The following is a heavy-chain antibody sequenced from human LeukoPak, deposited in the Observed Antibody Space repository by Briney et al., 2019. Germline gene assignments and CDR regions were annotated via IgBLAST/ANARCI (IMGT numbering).Heavy chain of an antibody. D-gene: IGHD3-9*01. CDR1: GGSFSGYY. J-gene: IGHJ4*02. Sequence: PSETLSLTCAVYGGSFSGYYWSWIRQPPGKGLEWIGEINHSGSTNYNPSLKSRVTISVDTSKNQFSLKLSSVTAADTAVYYCARGPDYDILTGYDGFDYWGQGTLVTVSS. V-gene: IGHV4-34*01. CDR2: INHSGST. CDR3: ARGPDYDILTGYDGFDY.